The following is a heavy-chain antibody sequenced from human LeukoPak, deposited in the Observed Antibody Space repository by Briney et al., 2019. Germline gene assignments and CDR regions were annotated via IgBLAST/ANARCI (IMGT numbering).Heavy chain of an antibody. CDR3: STGGGTHDY. CDR1: GLTYNNPW. D-gene: IGHD2-15*01. J-gene: IGHJ4*02. CDR2: IRSRSAGGTT. V-gene: IGHV3-15*01. Sequence: GRSLGLSCAASGLTYNNPWMSWVPQAPAKGREYVIRIRSRSAGGTTDYVAAVKGRFNIPIHDSSKTRYQQANSLRTGGTAVCYCSTGGGTHDYWGQGTLVTVSS.